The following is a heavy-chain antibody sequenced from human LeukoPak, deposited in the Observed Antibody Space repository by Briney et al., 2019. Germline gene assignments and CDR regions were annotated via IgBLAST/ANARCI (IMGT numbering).Heavy chain of an antibody. CDR1: GFAFSSYW. V-gene: IGHV3-74*01. CDR2: INSDGSST. D-gene: IGHD3-3*01. J-gene: IGHJ6*03. CDR3: ARALIYDFWSGYFSPNNYYYYYYYMDV. Sequence: GGSLRLSCAASGFAFSSYWMSWVRQAPGKGLVWVSRINSDGSSTSYADSVKGRFTISRDNAKNTLYLQMNSLRAEDTAVYYCARALIYDFWSGYFSPNNYYYYYYYMDVWGKGTTVTVSS.